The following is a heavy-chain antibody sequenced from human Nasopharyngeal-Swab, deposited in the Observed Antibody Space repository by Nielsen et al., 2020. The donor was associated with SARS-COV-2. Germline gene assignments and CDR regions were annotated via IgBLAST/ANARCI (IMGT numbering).Heavy chain of an antibody. CDR1: GFTFSSYS. D-gene: IGHD6-25*01. J-gene: IGHJ6*03. Sequence: GGSLRLSCAASGFTFSSYSMHWVRQAPGGELEYVAAISPDGGGAYYGRSVKSRFTISRDNSKNTVDLQMGTLSSEDMAVYYCARATLPSGAYYMDVWGKGTTVTVSS. CDR3: ARATLPSGAYYMDV. CDR2: ISPDGGGA. V-gene: IGHV3-64*01.